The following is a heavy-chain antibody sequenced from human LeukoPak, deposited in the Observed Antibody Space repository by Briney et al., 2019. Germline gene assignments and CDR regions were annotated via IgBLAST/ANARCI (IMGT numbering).Heavy chain of an antibody. Sequence: GGSLRLSCAASGFTFSTYAMSWVRQAPGKGLEWVSAISGSGGSTYYADSVKGRFTISRDNSKNTLYLQMNSLRAEDTAVYYCAKRGGWLDYYYGMDVWGQGTTVTVSS. CDR1: GFTFSTYA. J-gene: IGHJ6*02. V-gene: IGHV3-23*01. CDR2: ISGSGGST. D-gene: IGHD3-10*01. CDR3: AKRGGWLDYYYGMDV.